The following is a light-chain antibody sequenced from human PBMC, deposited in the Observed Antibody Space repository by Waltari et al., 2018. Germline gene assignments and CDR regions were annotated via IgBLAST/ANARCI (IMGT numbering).Light chain of an antibody. CDR1: ERVTSIS. CDR3: QQYDGEVLT. Sequence: RARERVTSISLTWYQQRPGQAPRRLIYGTSRRGTGIPDRGSGSLSGTDCTLTIRRLEPEDVAVYYCQQYDGEVLTFGGGTKVEI. V-gene: IGKV3-20*01. CDR2: GTS. J-gene: IGKJ4*01.